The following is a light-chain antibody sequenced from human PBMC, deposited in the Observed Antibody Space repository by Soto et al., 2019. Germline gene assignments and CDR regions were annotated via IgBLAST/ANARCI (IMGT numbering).Light chain of an antibody. Sequence: EIVMTQSPATLSVSPGERATLSCRASQSVSSNLAWYKQKPGRAPRLLIYGASSRATGIPARFSGSGSGTEFTLTISSLQSEDFAVYYCQQYNTWPYTCGQGLKLEIK. V-gene: IGKV3-15*01. CDR2: GAS. J-gene: IGKJ2*01. CDR3: QQYNTWPYT. CDR1: QSVSSN.